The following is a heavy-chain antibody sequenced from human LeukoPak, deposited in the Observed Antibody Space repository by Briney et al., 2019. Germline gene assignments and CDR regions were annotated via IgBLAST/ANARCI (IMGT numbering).Heavy chain of an antibody. J-gene: IGHJ2*01. D-gene: IGHD1-26*01. CDR3: AKDRTAGASYWYFDL. V-gene: IGHV3-23*01. CDR1: GFTVSSNY. CDR2: ISSSGSGGNT. Sequence: GGSLRLSCAASGFTVSSNYMSWVHQAPGKGLEWVSGISSSGSGGNTYYADSVKGRFTISRDSSRNTLFLHMNTLRAEDTAIYYCAKDRTAGASYWYFDLWGRGTLVTVSS.